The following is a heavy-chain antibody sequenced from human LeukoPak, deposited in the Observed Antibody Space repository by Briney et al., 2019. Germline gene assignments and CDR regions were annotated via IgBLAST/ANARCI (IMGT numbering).Heavy chain of an antibody. J-gene: IGHJ6*02. V-gene: IGHV3-48*01. CDR3: ARNAYGAQTPSDV. Sequence: GGSLRLSCAASGFTFSRKTMNWVRQAPGKGLEWVSYISSDGGTIYYADSVRGRFTICRDNAKNSLYLQMNSLRAEDTAVYYCARNAYGAQTPSDVWGQGTTVTVSS. D-gene: IGHD4-17*01. CDR2: ISSDGGTI. CDR1: GFTFSRKT.